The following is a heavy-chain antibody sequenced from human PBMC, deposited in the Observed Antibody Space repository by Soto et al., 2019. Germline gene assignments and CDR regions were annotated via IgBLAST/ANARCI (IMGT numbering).Heavy chain of an antibody. Sequence: ASVKVSCKASGYTFTAYAMYWVRQTLGQRLEWVGWINVGTGDTEYSQQFQGRVNITRDTSARTLYMELSSLRSEDTAVYYCARDVDTSMSAPLDYWGQGSLVTVSS. D-gene: IGHD5-18*01. CDR1: GYTFTAYA. J-gene: IGHJ4*02. CDR2: INVGTGDT. V-gene: IGHV1-3*01. CDR3: ARDVDTSMSAPLDY.